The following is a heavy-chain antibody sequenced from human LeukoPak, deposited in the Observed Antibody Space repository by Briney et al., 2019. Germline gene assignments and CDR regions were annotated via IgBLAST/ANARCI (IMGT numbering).Heavy chain of an antibody. CDR1: GGTFSSYA. J-gene: IGHJ4*02. V-gene: IGHV1-69*13. Sequence: ASVKVSCKAPGGTFSSYAISWVRQAPGQGLEWMGGIIPIFGTANYAQKFQGRVTITADESTSTAYMELSSLRSEDTAVYYCAREQLVGSYDYWGQGTLVTVSS. CDR2: IIPIFGTA. CDR3: AREQLVGSYDY. D-gene: IGHD6-6*01.